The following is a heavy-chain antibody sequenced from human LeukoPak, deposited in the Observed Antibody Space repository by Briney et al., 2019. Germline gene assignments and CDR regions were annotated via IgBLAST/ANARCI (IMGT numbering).Heavy chain of an antibody. CDR1: GYSFTGYW. V-gene: IGHV5-51*01. CDR3: ARHEEVGATPPLRY. Sequence: GESLKISCKSSGYSFTGYWIGWMRQMPGKGLEWMGIIYPGDSDTRYSPSFQGQVTISVDKSIKTAHLRWSSLKASDTAMYYCARHEEVGATPPLRYWGQGTLVTVSS. J-gene: IGHJ4*02. D-gene: IGHD1-26*01. CDR2: IYPGDSDT.